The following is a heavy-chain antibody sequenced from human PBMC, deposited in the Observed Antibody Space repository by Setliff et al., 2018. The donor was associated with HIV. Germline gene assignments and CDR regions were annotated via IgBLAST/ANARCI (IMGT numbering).Heavy chain of an antibody. J-gene: IGHJ4*02. CDR2: IYYSGST. Sequence: PSETLSLTCTVSGDSTCSSSSYWGWIRQPPGKGLEWIGSIYYSGSTHYNPSLKSRVTISVDTSKNQFSLKLNSVTAADTAVYYCARTRGYTYGYIDSWAQGTLVTVSS. V-gene: IGHV4-39*01. CDR3: ARTRGYTYGYIDS. CDR1: GDSTCSSSSY. D-gene: IGHD5-18*01.